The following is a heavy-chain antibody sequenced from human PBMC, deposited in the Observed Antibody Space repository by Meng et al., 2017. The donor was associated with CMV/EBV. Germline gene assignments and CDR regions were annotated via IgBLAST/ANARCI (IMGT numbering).Heavy chain of an antibody. D-gene: IGHD3-3*01. V-gene: IGHV3-30-3*01. Sequence: GEPLKTPRAAPGFIFSSYAMHRVRQAPGKGLEGVAVISYDGSNKYHADPVKGRFTISRDNSKNTLYLQMNSLRAEDTAVYYCARDGAGGFLEWLLDFDYWGQGTLVTVSS. CDR1: GFIFSSYA. J-gene: IGHJ4*02. CDR3: ARDGAGGFLEWLLDFDY. CDR2: ISYDGSNK.